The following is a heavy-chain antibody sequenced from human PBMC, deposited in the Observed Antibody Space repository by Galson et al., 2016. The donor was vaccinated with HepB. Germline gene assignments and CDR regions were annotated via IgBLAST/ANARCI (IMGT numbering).Heavy chain of an antibody. J-gene: IGHJ6*04. CDR2: TSGST. Sequence: TSGSTNYKPSLKSRVTISVDTSKNQFSLKLSSVTAADTAVYYCARVGAAARWYYGMDVWGKGTTVTVSS. CDR3: ARVGAAARWYYGMDV. D-gene: IGHD6-13*01. V-gene: IGHV4-61*02.